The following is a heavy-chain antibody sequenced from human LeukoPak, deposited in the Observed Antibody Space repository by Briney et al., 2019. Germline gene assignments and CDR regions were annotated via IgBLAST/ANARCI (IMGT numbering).Heavy chain of an antibody. D-gene: IGHD3-10*01. Sequence: ASVTVSCKASGYTFTSYGISWVRQAPGQGLEWMGWISAYNGNTNYAQKLQGRVTMTTDTSTSTAYMELRSLRSDDTAVYYCARDQWATMVWGVTPDYYYYGMDVWGQGTTVTVSS. CDR2: ISAYNGNT. J-gene: IGHJ6*02. V-gene: IGHV1-18*01. CDR3: ARDQWATMVWGVTPDYYYYGMDV. CDR1: GYTFTSYG.